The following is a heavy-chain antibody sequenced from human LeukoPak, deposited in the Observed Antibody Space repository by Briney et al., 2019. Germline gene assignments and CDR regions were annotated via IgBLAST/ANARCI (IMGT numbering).Heavy chain of an antibody. Sequence: ASVKVSCKASGYTFTGYYMHWVRQAPGQGLEWMGWINPNSGGTNYAQKFQGRVTMTRDTSISTAYMELSRLRSEDTAVYYCARGEEYYYGSGSSYYFDYWGQGTLVTVSS. CDR1: GYTFTGYY. CDR2: INPNSGGT. D-gene: IGHD3-10*01. J-gene: IGHJ4*02. CDR3: ARGEEYYYGSGSSYYFDY. V-gene: IGHV1-2*02.